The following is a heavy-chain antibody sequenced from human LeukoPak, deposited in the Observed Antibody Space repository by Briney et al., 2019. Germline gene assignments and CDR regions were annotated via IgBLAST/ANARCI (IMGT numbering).Heavy chain of an antibody. D-gene: IGHD5-12*01. CDR3: ARVNSGWDDAFDI. CDR2: ISYDGSNK. J-gene: IGHJ3*02. Sequence: GGSLRLSCAASGFTFSSYAMHWVRQAPGKGLEWVAVISYDGSNKYYADSVKGRFTISRDNSKNTLYLQMNSLRAEDTAVYYCARVNSGWDDAFDIWGQGTMVTVSS. V-gene: IGHV3-30-3*01. CDR1: GFTFSSYA.